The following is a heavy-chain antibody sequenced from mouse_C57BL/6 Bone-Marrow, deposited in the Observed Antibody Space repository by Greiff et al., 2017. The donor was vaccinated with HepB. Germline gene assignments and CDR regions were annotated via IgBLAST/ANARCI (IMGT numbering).Heavy chain of an antibody. CDR1: GYTFTSYW. J-gene: IGHJ4*01. D-gene: IGHD2-3*01. CDR2: IDPSDSYT. V-gene: IGHV1-50*01. CDR3: ARDGYYEDYYAMDY. Sequence: VQLQQPGAELVKPGASVKLSCKASGYTFTSYWMQWVKQRPGQGLEWIGEIDPSDSYTNYNQKFKGKATLTVDTSSSTAYIQLSSLTSEDSAVYYCARDGYYEDYYAMDYWGQGTSVTVSS.